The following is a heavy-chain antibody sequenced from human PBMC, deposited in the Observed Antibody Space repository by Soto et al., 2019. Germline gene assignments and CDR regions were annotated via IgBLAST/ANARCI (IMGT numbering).Heavy chain of an antibody. J-gene: IGHJ4*02. CDR1: GFTFSSDY. CDR2: IYSGGAT. V-gene: IGHV3-53*01. Sequence: GGSLRLSCAASGFTFSSDYMNWVRQAAGKGLEWVAVIYSGGATYYADSVKGRFTISRDNSKNTLYLQMDSLRAEDTAVYFCARISQWLGTNYFDFWGQGTLVTVSS. CDR3: ARISQWLGTNYFDF. D-gene: IGHD6-19*01.